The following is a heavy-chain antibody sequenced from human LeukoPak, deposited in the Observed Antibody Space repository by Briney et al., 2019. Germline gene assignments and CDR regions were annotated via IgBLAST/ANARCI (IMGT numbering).Heavy chain of an antibody. Sequence: PSETLSLTCAVYGGSFRGYYWSWLRQPPGKGLEWLGEINHSGSTNYNPSLKSRVTISVDTSTNQFSLRLTSVTAADTAVYYCAILNYGASDRYFDYWGQGTMVTVSS. J-gene: IGHJ4*02. V-gene: IGHV4-34*01. CDR3: AILNYGASDRYFDY. CDR2: INHSGST. CDR1: GGSFRGYY. D-gene: IGHD4-17*01.